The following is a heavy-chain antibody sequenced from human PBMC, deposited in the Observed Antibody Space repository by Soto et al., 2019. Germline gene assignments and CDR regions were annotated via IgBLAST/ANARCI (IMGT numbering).Heavy chain of an antibody. D-gene: IGHD3-3*01. J-gene: IGHJ6*02. CDR2: IVVGSGNT. V-gene: IGHV1-58*01. CDR1: GFTFTSSA. CDR3: AAVDYDFWSGYLSMDV. Sequence: SVKVSCKASGFTFTSSAVQWVRQARGERLEWIGWIVVGSGNTNYAQKFQERVTITRDMSTSTAYMELSSLRSEDTAVYYCAAVDYDFWSGYLSMDVWGQGTTVTVSS.